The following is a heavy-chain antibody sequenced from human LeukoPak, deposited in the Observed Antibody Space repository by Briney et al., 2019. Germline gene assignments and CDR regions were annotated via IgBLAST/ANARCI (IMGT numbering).Heavy chain of an antibody. CDR1: GGSISNYY. Sequence: SETLSLTCTVSGGSISNYYWSWIRQPPGKGLECIGYIYHTGSTSYNPSLKSRVTISVDTSKNQFSLKLSSVTAADTAVYYCARHPTYYDFWSGSENWFDPWGQGTLVTVSS. J-gene: IGHJ5*02. CDR2: IYHTGST. CDR3: ARHPTYYDFWSGSENWFDP. V-gene: IGHV4-59*08. D-gene: IGHD3-3*01.